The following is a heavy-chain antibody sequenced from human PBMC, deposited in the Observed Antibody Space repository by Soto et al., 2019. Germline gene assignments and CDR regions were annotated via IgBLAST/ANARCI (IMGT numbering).Heavy chain of an antibody. CDR3: AGLEGLATISYYFDF. Sequence: QLQLQESGPGLVKPSETLSLTCIVSGGSVSSSNYYWGWVRQSPGKGLEWIGSIYYSGNTYYNPSPERRVTMSVDKSNNEFSLKVISVTAADPAVYYCAGLEGLATISYYFDFWGQGSLVTVSS. CDR2: IYYSGNT. CDR1: GGSVSSSNYY. D-gene: IGHD3-9*01. J-gene: IGHJ4*02. V-gene: IGHV4-39*01.